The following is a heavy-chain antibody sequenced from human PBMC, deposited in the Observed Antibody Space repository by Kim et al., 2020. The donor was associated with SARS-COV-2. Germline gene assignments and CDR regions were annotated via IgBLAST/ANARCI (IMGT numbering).Heavy chain of an antibody. Sequence: SETLSLTCAVYGGSFSTYYWSWIRQPPGKGLEWIGEINHSGSTNYNPSLKSRVTISVDTSKNQFSLKLSSVTAADTAVYYCARDEESGGYWGQGTLVTVSS. V-gene: IGHV4-34*01. CDR1: GGSFSTYY. CDR3: ARDEESGGY. CDR2: INHSGST. D-gene: IGHD3-10*01. J-gene: IGHJ4*02.